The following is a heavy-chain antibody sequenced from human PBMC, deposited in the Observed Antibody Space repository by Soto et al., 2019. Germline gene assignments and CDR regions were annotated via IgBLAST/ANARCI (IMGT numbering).Heavy chain of an antibody. D-gene: IGHD2-15*01. CDR1: GFSFSTYG. CDR3: AKDRGYCNGGSCYSPAY. V-gene: IGHV3-30*18. Sequence: QVQLAESGGGVVQPGRSLRLSCAASGFSFSTYGMHWVRQAPGKGLEWVAVISYDGNDKYYADSVKGRFTIFRENFKNTLWLQMNSMSAEDTAEYYCAKDRGYCNGGSCYSPAYWGLGTLVTVSS. CDR2: ISYDGNDK. J-gene: IGHJ4*02.